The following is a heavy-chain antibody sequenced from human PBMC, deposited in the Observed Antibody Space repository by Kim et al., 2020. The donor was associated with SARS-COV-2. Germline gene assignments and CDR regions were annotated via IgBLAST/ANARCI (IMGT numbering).Heavy chain of an antibody. V-gene: IGHV3-21*01. Sequence: GGSLRLSCAASGFTFSSYSMNWVRQAPGKGLEWVSSISSSSSYIYYADSVKGRFTISRDNAKNSLYLQMNSLRAEDTAVYYCARGGGVLGAFFDYWGQGTLVTVSS. D-gene: IGHD2-8*01. CDR1: GFTFSSYS. CDR3: ARGGGVLGAFFDY. CDR2: ISSSSSYI. J-gene: IGHJ4*02.